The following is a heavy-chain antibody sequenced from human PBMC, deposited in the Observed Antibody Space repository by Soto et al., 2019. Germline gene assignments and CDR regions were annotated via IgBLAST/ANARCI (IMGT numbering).Heavy chain of an antibody. Sequence: EVQLVESGGGLVKPGGSLRLSCAASGFTFSSYSMNWVRQAPGKGLEWVSSISSSSSYRYYADSVKGRFTISRDNAKNSLYLQMNSLRAEDTAVYYCARADGYCSSTSCPLGDYWGQGTLVTVSS. CDR1: GFTFSSYS. D-gene: IGHD2-2*01. V-gene: IGHV3-21*01. CDR3: ARADGYCSSTSCPLGDY. J-gene: IGHJ4*02. CDR2: ISSSSSYR.